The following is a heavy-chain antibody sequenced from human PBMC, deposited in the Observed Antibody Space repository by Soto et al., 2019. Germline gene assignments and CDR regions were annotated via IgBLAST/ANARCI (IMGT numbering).Heavy chain of an antibody. Sequence: GGSLRLSCAASGFTFSSYAMHWVRQAPGKGLEWVAVISYDGSNKYYADSVKGRFTISRDNSKNTLYLQMNSLRAEDTAVYYCARDRVQLWLRSSYYYGMDVWGQGTMVTVSS. CDR1: GFTFSSYA. V-gene: IGHV3-30-3*01. CDR2: ISYDGSNK. D-gene: IGHD5-18*01. CDR3: ARDRVQLWLRSSYYYGMDV. J-gene: IGHJ6*02.